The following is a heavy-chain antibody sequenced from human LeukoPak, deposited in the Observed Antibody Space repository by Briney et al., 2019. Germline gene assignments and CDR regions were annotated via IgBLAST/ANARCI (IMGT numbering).Heavy chain of an antibody. CDR1: GFMLSSYW. CDR2: IKHDGSED. D-gene: IGHD6-13*01. CDR3: ARGSGSSWLDY. Sequence: PGGSLRLSCAASGFMLSSYWMTWVRQAPGKGLEWVANIKHDGSEDYYLDSVKGRFTISRDNAKSSMWLQMNSLRAEDTAVYYCARGSGSSWLDYWGQGTLVTVSS. V-gene: IGHV3-7*01. J-gene: IGHJ4*02.